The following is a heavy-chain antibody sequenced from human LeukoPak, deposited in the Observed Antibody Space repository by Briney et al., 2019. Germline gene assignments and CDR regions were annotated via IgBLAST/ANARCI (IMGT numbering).Heavy chain of an antibody. CDR1: GFTFSSYA. CDR3: AFDWGSDY. Sequence: GGSLRLSCAASGFTFSSYAMSWVHQAPGKGLEWVSSITSSGDDTFYAVSVKGRFTISRDNSWDTVFLQMNSLRADDTAVYYCAFDWGSDYWGQGTLVTVSS. CDR2: ITSSGDDT. J-gene: IGHJ4*02. D-gene: IGHD3-16*01. V-gene: IGHV3-23*01.